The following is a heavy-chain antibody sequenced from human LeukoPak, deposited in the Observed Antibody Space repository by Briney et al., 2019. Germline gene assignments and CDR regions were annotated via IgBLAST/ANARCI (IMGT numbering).Heavy chain of an antibody. CDR2: IKQDGSEK. CDR3: ARAKEQWLARPLDY. D-gene: IGHD6-19*01. CDR1: GFTFSSYW. V-gene: IGHV3-7*01. J-gene: IGHJ4*02. Sequence: PGGSLRLSCAASGFTFSSYWMSWVRQAPGKGLEWVANIKQDGSEKYYVDSVKGRFTISRDNAKNSLYLQMNSLRAEDTAVYYCARAKEQWLARPLDYWGQGTLVTVSS.